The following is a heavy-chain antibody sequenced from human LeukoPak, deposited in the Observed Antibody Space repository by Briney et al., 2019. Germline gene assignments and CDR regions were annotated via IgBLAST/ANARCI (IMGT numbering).Heavy chain of an antibody. CDR3: ARIVSRFLEWLPPYYYYYYMDV. V-gene: IGHV4-34*01. D-gene: IGHD3-3*01. Sequence: SETLSLTCAVYGGSFSGYYWSWIRQPPGKGLEWIGEINHSGSTNYNPSLKSRVTKSVDTSKNQFSLKLSSVTAADTAVYYCARIVSRFLEWLPPYYYYYYMDVWGKGTTVTVSS. CDR2: INHSGST. CDR1: GGSFSGYY. J-gene: IGHJ6*03.